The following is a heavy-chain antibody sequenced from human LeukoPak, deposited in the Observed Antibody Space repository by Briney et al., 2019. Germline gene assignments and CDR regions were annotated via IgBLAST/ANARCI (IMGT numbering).Heavy chain of an antibody. CDR3: ARVRDTYYDFWSGYYDAFDI. V-gene: IGHV4-34*01. Sequence: SETLSLTCAVYGGSFSGYYWSWIRQPPGKGLEWIGEINHSGSTNYNPSLKSRVTISVDTSKNQFSLKLSSVTAADTAVYYCARVRDTYYDFWSGYYDAFDIWGQGTMVTVSS. CDR1: GGSFSGYY. CDR2: INHSGST. D-gene: IGHD3-3*01. J-gene: IGHJ3*02.